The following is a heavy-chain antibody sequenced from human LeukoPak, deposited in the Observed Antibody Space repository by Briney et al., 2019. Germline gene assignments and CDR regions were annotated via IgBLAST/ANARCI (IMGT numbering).Heavy chain of an antibody. CDR3: AKDFSLNYYDTSGYSAY. D-gene: IGHD3-22*01. V-gene: IGHV3-33*06. Sequence: GGSLRLSCAASGFSFSKYGMHWVRQAPGKGLEWVAVIWYDGSNKYYADSVKGRFTISRDNSKHTLYLQMNSLRAEDTAVYYCAKDFSLNYYDTSGYSAYWGQGTLVTVSS. CDR2: IWYDGSNK. J-gene: IGHJ4*02. CDR1: GFSFSKYG.